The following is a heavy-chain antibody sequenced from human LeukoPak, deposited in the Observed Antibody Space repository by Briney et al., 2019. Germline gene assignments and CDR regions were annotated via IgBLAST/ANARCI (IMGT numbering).Heavy chain of an antibody. CDR1: GFTFDDYA. Sequence: PGRSLRLSCAASGFTFDDYAMHWVRQAPGKGLEWVSGISWNSGSIGYADSVKGRFTISRDNAKNSLYLQMNSLRAEDTALYYCAKDISGSGSCYLDYWGQGTLVTVSS. CDR3: AKDISGSGSCYLDY. V-gene: IGHV3-9*01. CDR2: ISWNSGSI. D-gene: IGHD3-10*01. J-gene: IGHJ4*02.